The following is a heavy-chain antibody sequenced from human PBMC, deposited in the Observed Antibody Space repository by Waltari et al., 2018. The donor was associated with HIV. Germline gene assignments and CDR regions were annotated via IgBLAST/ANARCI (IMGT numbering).Heavy chain of an antibody. CDR3: TRVDYYGMDV. CDR1: GFTFSSSG. J-gene: IGHJ6*02. Sequence: EVQLVESGGGLVQPGGSLRLSCAASGFTFSSSGINWVRQSPGQGLEWVSYISGSSSTIFYADSVKGRFTISRDNAKNSLYLQMNSLRAEDTAVYYCTRVDYYGMDVWGQGTTVTVSS. V-gene: IGHV3-48*01. CDR2: ISGSSSTI.